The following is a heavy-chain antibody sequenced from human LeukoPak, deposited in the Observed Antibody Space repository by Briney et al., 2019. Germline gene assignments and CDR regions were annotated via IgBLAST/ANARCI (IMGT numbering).Heavy chain of an antibody. CDR2: VYSGGSI. CDR3: ARSYNSAWLDY. D-gene: IGHD6-19*01. CDR1: GFTVSSSY. V-gene: IGHV3-53*04. Sequence: GGSLRLSCAASGFTVSSSYMSWVRQAPGKGLEWVSIVYSGGSIYYADSVKGRFTTSRHNSNNTLDLQMNSLRTEDTSMYYCARSYNSAWLDYWGQGTLVTVSS. J-gene: IGHJ4*02.